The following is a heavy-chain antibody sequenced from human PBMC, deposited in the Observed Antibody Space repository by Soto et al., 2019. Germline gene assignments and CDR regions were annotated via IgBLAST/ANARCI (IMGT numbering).Heavy chain of an antibody. CDR2: MYYSGAT. D-gene: IGHD3-16*01. J-gene: IGHJ4*02. Sequence: QLQLQESGPGLVKPSETLSIACTVSGGSISSNSYYWDWIRQPPGMGLEWIGSMYYSGATYHNPSLQSRVTISVDTSKNQFSLHLSSVTAADTAVYYSARHAAYDSVWGKSDGSDYWGQGTLVTVSS. CDR1: GGSISSNSYY. CDR3: ARHAAYDSVWGKSDGSDY. V-gene: IGHV4-39*01.